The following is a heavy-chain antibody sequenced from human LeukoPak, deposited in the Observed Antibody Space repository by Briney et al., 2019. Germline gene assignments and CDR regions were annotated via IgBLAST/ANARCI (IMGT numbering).Heavy chain of an antibody. J-gene: IGHJ6*03. Sequence: SGPALVKPTQTLTLTCTFSGFSLNTSGRRVSWIRQPPGKALEWLARIDWDDDKFYSTSLKTRLTISKDTSKNQVVLTMTNVDPVDTATYYCARTIRGGGYYFYMDVWGKGTTVTVSS. CDR3: ARTIRGGGYYFYMDV. D-gene: IGHD3-10*01. V-gene: IGHV2-70*04. CDR2: IDWDDDK. CDR1: GFSLNTSGRR.